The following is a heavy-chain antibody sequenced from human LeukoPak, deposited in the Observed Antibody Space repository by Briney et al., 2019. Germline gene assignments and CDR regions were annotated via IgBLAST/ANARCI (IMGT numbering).Heavy chain of an antibody. D-gene: IGHD4-17*01. V-gene: IGHV3-7*01. CDR3: ARDLPRGAYGDPFDY. CDR1: GFTLSRYW. CDR2: INQDESSI. J-gene: IGHJ4*02. Sequence: PGGSLRLSCAASGFTLSRYWMSWVRQAPGKGLEWVASINQDESSIFYVDSVKGRFTISRDNAKNSLYLQMNSLRAEDTAVYYCARDLPRGAYGDPFDYWGQGTLVTVSS.